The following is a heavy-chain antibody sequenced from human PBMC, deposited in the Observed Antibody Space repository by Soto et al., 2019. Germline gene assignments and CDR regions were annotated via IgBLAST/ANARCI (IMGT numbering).Heavy chain of an antibody. CDR3: TRDASRDSSARGWFDP. D-gene: IGHD6-13*01. J-gene: IGHJ5*02. CDR2: ISSNGASI. Sequence: GGSLRLSCAASGYTFSSFWMHWVRQVPGKGLVWVSLISSNGASISYTDALRGRFTISRDNAKNSLHLQMNSLRAEDTAVYYCTRDASRDSSARGWFDPWGPGTLVTVSS. CDR1: GYTFSSFW. V-gene: IGHV3-74*01.